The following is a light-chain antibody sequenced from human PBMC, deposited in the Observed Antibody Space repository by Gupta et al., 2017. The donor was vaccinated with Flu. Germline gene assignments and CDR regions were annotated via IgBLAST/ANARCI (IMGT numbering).Light chain of an antibody. CDR2: SAS. V-gene: IGKV1-39*01. CDR3: QQDHTVPYI. CDR1: RSINTF. J-gene: IGKJ2*01. Sequence: TQMPQSPSSLSASVGDTVTITWRASRSINTFLNWYQQRPGNAPKLLIYSASTLHHGVSSRCSGSGSETAFTLTITSLQPEDFATYYYQQDHTVPYIFGQGTKLDI.